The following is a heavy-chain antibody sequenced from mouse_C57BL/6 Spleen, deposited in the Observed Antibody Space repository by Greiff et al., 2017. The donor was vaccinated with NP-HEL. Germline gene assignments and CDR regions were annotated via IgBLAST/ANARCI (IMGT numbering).Heavy chain of an antibody. V-gene: IGHV15-2*01. D-gene: IGHD1-1*01. J-gene: IGHJ3*01. Sequence: QVQLQQSGSELRSPGSSVKLSCKDFDSEVFPIAYMSWVRQKPGHGFEWIGGILPSIGSTIYGEKFEDKATLDADTLSNTAYLELNSLTSEDSAIYYCARHYGSSYEAWFAYWGQGTLVTVSA. CDR3: ARHYGSSYEAWFAY. CDR2: ILPSIGST. CDR1: DSEVFPIAY.